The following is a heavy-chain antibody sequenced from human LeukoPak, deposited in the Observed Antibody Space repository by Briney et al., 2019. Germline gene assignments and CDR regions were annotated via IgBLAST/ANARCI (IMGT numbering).Heavy chain of an antibody. CDR3: ARVKGSGYRNSIDY. CDR2: INWNGGST. V-gene: IGHV3-20*04. CDR1: GFTFDDYA. Sequence: GGSLRLSCAASGFTFDDYAMNWVRQAPGKGLEWVSDINWNGGSTYYRDFVKGRFTISRDNAKNSLYLQMNSLRAEDTALYYCARVKGSGYRNSIDYWGQGTLVTVSS. D-gene: IGHD3-3*01. J-gene: IGHJ4*02.